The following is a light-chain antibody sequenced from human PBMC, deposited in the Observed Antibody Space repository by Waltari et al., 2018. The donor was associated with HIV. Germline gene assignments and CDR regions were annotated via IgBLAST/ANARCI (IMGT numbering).Light chain of an antibody. CDR3: AAWDDSLREV. V-gene: IGLV1-47*01. Sequence: QSVLTQPPSASGTPGHSVTISCSGSSSNIGSNFVYWYQQLTGAAPKPLIYRNNRRPSGVPVRFSGSKCGTSAFLAISGLRSEYEADYYCAAWDDSLREVFGGGTKLTVL. CDR2: RNN. CDR1: SSNIGSNF. J-gene: IGLJ3*02.